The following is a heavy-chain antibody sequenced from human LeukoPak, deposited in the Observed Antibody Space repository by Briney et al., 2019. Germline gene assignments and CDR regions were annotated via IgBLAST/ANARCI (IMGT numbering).Heavy chain of an antibody. CDR2: ISYDGSNK. CDR1: GFTFSSYA. Sequence: GRSLRLSCAASGFTFSSYAMHWVRQAPGKGLEWVAVISYDGSNKYYADSVKGRFTISRDNSKNTLYLQMNSLRAEDTAVYYCARGKTGVGLLRLDYWGQGTLATVSS. D-gene: IGHD3/OR15-3a*01. CDR3: ARGKTGVGLLRLDY. V-gene: IGHV3-30-3*01. J-gene: IGHJ4*02.